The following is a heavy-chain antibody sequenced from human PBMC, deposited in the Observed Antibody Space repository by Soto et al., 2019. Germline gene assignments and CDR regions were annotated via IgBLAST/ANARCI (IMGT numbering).Heavy chain of an antibody. J-gene: IGHJ4*02. CDR2: IYYSGST. V-gene: IGHV4-59*01. CDR1: GGSISSYY. CDR3: GRFTPQQRLFSFDY. Sequence: QVQLQESGPGLVKPSETLSLTCTVSGGSISSYYWSWIRQPPGKGLEWIGYIYYSGSTNYNPSLKCRVTISVDTSKNHFPLKLSSGTAADTAGYYCGRFTPQQRLFSFDYGARGPLFTVPS. D-gene: IGHD6-25*01.